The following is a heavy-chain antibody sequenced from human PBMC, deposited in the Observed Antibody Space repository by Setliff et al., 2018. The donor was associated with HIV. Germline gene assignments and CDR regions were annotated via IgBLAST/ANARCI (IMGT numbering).Heavy chain of an antibody. V-gene: IGHV4-4*07. CDR3: ARARHSSGLGCYGP. Sequence: PSETLSLTCTISGGSFGVYRWSWIRQSAGRGLEWIGRIDSSGTTDYKPTLKGRVAISVDTSRNQFSLRVTSVTAADTAVYFCARARHSSGLGCYGPRGPGILVPVSS. CDR2: IDSSGTT. J-gene: IGHJ5*02. CDR1: GGSFGVYR. D-gene: IGHD3-10*01.